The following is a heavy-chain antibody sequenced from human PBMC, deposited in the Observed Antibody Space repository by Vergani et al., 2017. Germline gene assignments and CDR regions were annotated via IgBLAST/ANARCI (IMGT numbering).Heavy chain of an antibody. Sequence: QVQLVQSGAEVKKPGASVKVSCKASGYTFTRDAMHWVRQAPGQRLEWMGWINAGNGNTKYSQKFQGRVTITRDTSASTAYMELSSLRSEDTAVYYCARGGSSGWYVFDYWGQGTLVTVSS. CDR1: GYTFTRDA. D-gene: IGHD6-19*01. CDR3: ARGGSSGWYVFDY. J-gene: IGHJ4*02. CDR2: INAGNGNT. V-gene: IGHV1-3*01.